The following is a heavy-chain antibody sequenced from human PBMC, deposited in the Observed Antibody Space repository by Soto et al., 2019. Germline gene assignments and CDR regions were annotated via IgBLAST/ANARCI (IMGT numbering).Heavy chain of an antibody. D-gene: IGHD3-9*01. V-gene: IGHV4-4*07. J-gene: IGHJ2*01. Sequence: QVQLQESGPGLLKPSETLSLTCTVSGVSITPYFWSWIRQPAGKAPEWVGHIYASGRTTYNRSLNSRGTMFLSQTQVCLRLTSVTAADTAVYYCARHFDVDPSLDQYYFDLWCRGAPVTVSS. CDR2: IYASGRT. CDR1: GVSITPYF. CDR3: ARHFDVDPSLDQYYFDL.